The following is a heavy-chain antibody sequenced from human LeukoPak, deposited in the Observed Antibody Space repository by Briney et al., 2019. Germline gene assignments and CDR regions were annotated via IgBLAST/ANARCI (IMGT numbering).Heavy chain of an antibody. D-gene: IGHD2-2*01. CDR3: ASYCSSTSCYSSAPQFDY. V-gene: IGHV4-34*01. CDR2: INHSGST. CDR1: GGSFSGYY. J-gene: IGHJ4*02. Sequence: SETLSLTRAVYGGSFSGYYWSWIRQPPGKGLEWIGEINHSGSTNYNPSLKSRVTISVDTSKNQFSLKLSSVTAADTAVYYCASYCSSTSCYSSAPQFDYWGQGTLVTVSS.